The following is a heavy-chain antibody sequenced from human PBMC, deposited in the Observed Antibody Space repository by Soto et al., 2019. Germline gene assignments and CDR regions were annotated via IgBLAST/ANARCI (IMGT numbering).Heavy chain of an antibody. CDR3: TTIVVVPAATTEAPFVDY. D-gene: IGHD2-2*01. J-gene: IGHJ4*02. Sequence: GGSLRLSCAASGFTFSNAWMSWVRQAPGKGLEWVGRIKSKTDGGTTDYAAPVKGRFTISRDDSKNTLYLQMNSLKTEDTAVYYCTTIVVVPAATTEAPFVDYWGQGTLVTVSS. CDR1: GFTFSNAW. CDR2: IKSKTDGGTT. V-gene: IGHV3-15*01.